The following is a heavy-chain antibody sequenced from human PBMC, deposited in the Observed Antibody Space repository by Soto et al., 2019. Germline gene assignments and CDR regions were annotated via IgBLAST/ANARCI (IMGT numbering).Heavy chain of an antibody. CDR3: ARSSPFYDYIWGSYRPGVPFDY. V-gene: IGHV1-2*04. CDR2: INPNSGGT. Sequence: ASVKVSCKASGYTFTGYYMHWVRQAPGQGLEWMGWINPNSGGTNYAQKFQGWVTMTRDTSISTAYMELSRLRSDDTAVYYCARSSPFYDYIWGSYRPGVPFDYWGQGTLVTVS. J-gene: IGHJ4*02. CDR1: GYTFTGYY. D-gene: IGHD3-16*02.